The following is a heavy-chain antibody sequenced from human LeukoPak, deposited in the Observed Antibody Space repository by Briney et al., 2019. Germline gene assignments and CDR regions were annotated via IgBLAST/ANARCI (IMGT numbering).Heavy chain of an antibody. V-gene: IGHV1-18*01. CDR3: ARDCSSTGCSLAGFDP. CDR1: GYTFTSYD. CDR2: ISAYNGNT. Sequence: ASVKVSCKASGYTFTSYDISWVRQAPGQGLEWMGWISAYNGNTNYAQKLQGRVTMTTDTSTSTAYMELRSLRSDDTAVYYCARDCSSTGCSLAGFDPWGQGTLVTVSS. D-gene: IGHD2-2*01. J-gene: IGHJ5*02.